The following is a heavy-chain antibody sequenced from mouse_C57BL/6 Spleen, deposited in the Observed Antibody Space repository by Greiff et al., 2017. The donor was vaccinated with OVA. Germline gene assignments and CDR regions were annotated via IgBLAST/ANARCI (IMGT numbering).Heavy chain of an antibody. J-gene: IGHJ2*01. D-gene: IGHD1-1*01. Sequence: EVKLQESGPGLVKPSQSLSLTCSVTGYSITSGYYWNWIRQFPGNKLEWMGYISYDGSNNYNPSLKNRISITRDTSKNQFFLKLNSVTTEDTATYYCAHYGSTYYWGQGTTLTVSS. CDR1: GYSITSGYY. CDR3: AHYGSTYY. CDR2: ISYDGSN. V-gene: IGHV3-6*01.